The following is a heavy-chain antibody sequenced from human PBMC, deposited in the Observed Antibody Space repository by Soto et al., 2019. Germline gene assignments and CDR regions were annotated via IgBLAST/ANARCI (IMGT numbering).Heavy chain of an antibody. CDR3: ARAVHNYDFWSGYPNYYYYGMDV. CDR2: IYYRGST. D-gene: IGHD3-3*01. CDR1: GDSISSYY. J-gene: IGHJ6*02. V-gene: IGHV4-59*13. Sequence: SETLSLTCTASGDSISSYYWSWLRQPPGQGLVWIGYIYYRGSTNYNPSLKGRVTISVDTSKSLFSLKLRSVTAADTAVYYCARAVHNYDFWSGYPNYYYYGMDVWGQGTTVT.